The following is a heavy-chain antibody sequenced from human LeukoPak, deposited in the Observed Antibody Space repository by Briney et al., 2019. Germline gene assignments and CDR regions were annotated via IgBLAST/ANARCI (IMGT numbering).Heavy chain of an antibody. CDR3: AKSTHSSGWYPNGAADAFDI. D-gene: IGHD6-19*01. CDR2: ISGSGGST. V-gene: IGHV3-23*01. CDR1: GFTFSSYA. Sequence: GGSLRLSCAASGFTFSSYAMSWVRQAPGKGLEWVSAISGSGGSTYYADSVKGRFTISRDNSKNTLYLQMNSLRAEDTAVYYCAKSTHSSGWYPNGAADAFDIWGQGTMVTVSS. J-gene: IGHJ3*02.